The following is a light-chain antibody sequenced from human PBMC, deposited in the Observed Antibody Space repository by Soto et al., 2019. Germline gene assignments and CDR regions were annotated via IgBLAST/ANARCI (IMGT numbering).Light chain of an antibody. CDR2: EVS. V-gene: IGLV2-14*01. CDR3: SSHTRYNTRV. CDR1: SSDVGGYNF. Sequence: QSVLTRPVSVYGSHGQSIHITCTRTSSDVGGYNFVSWYQQHPGKAPKLMIHEVSNRPSGVSDRFSGSKSGNTASLTISGLQADDEAAYYCSSHTRYNTRVSGTGTKVTVL. J-gene: IGLJ1*01.